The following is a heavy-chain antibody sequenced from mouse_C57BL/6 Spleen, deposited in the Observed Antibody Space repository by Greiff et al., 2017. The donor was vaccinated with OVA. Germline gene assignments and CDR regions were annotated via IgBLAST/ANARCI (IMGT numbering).Heavy chain of an antibody. Sequence: QVQLQQPGAELVKPGASVKMSCKASGYTFTSYWITWVKQRPGQGLEWIGDIYPGSGSNNYNEKFKGKATLTADKSSSTAYMELRSLTSEDSAVYYCTKGSTPYYFDYWGKGTTLTVSS. CDR1: GYTFTSYW. D-gene: IGHD1-1*01. CDR2: IYPGSGSN. V-gene: IGHV1-55*01. J-gene: IGHJ2*01. CDR3: TKGSTPYYFDY.